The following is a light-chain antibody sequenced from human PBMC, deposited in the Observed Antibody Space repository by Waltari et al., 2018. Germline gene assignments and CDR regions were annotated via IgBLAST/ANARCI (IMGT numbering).Light chain of an antibody. J-gene: IGKJ2*01. CDR1: QCVGTY. CDR3: QQSSSWTPHT. V-gene: IGKV3-11*01. CDR2: DAS. Sequence: IVLTQSPATLSLSPGETATLSCRASQCVGTYLAWYQQKPGQAQRLLLYDASTRATGIPDRFRGSGSGTDFTLTISSREPEDFALYYGQQSSSWTPHTVGQGARLEIK.